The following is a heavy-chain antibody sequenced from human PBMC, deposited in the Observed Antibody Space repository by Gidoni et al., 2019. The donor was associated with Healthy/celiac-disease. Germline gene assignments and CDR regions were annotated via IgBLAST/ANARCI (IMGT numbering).Heavy chain of an antibody. V-gene: IGHV3-30-3*01. CDR2: ISYDGSNK. Sequence: QVQLVESGGGVVQPGRSLRLSCAASGFTFSSYAMHWVRQAPGKGLEWVAVISYDGSNKYYADSVKGRFTISRDNSKNTLYLQMNSLRAEDTAVYYCAREDGGNSFSFDYWGQGTLVTVSS. D-gene: IGHD2-15*01. J-gene: IGHJ4*02. CDR1: GFTFSSYA. CDR3: AREDGGNSFSFDY.